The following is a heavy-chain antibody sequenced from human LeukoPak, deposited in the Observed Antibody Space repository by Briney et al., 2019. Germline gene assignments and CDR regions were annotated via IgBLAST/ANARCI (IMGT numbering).Heavy chain of an antibody. J-gene: IGHJ6*02. Sequence: SQTLSLTCTVSGGSISSGDYYWSWIRQPPGKGLEWIGYIYYSGSTYYNPSLKSRVTISVDTSKNQFSLKLNSVTAADTAVYYCARVSRYYYYYGMDVWGQGTTVTVSS. CDR2: IYYSGST. D-gene: IGHD3-16*01. CDR1: GGSISSGDYY. V-gene: IGHV4-30-4*01. CDR3: ARVSRYYYYYGMDV.